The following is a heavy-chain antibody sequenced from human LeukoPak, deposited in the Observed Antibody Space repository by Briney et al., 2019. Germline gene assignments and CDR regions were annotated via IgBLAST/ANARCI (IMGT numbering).Heavy chain of an antibody. CDR3: ARDGDYGSGSYDGYYGMDV. J-gene: IGHJ6*02. CDR2: INPSGGST. CDR1: GYTFTSYY. D-gene: IGHD3-10*01. Sequence: ASVTVSCTASGYTFTSYYMHWVRQAPGQGLEWMGIINPSGGSTSYAQKFQGRVTMTRDTSTSTVYMELSSLRSEDTAVYYCARDGDYGSGSYDGYYGMDVWGQGTTVTVSS. V-gene: IGHV1-46*01.